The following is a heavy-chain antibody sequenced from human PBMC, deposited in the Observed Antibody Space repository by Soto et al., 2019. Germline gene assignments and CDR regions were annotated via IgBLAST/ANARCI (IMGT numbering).Heavy chain of an antibody. J-gene: IGHJ6*02. CDR2: TIPIFGTA. V-gene: IGHV1-69*01. CDR3: ARDPGVHYYDSSGYYTSLYYYGMDV. Sequence: PAIASCEACECALGSNAISWVRQDTGQGLELMGGTIPIFGTANYAQKFQGRVTITADESTSTAYMELSSLRSEDTAVYYCARDPGVHYYDSSGYYTSLYYYGMDVWGQGTSVSVSS. CDR1: ECALGSNA. D-gene: IGHD3-22*01.